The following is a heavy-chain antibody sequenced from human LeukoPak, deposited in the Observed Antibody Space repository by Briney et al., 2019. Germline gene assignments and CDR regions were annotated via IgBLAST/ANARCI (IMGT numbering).Heavy chain of an antibody. CDR1: GFTFSSYG. CDR2: IRYDGSNK. Sequence: PGGSLRLSCAASGFTFSSYGMHWVRQAPGKGLEWVAFIRYDGSNKYYADSVKGRFTISRDNSKNTLYLQMNSLRAEDTAVYYCAKNGYSSSWCWFDPWGQGTLVTVSS. J-gene: IGHJ5*02. V-gene: IGHV3-30*02. D-gene: IGHD6-13*01. CDR3: AKNGYSSSWCWFDP.